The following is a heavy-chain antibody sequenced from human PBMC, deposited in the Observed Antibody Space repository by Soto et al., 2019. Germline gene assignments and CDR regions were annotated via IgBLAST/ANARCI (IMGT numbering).Heavy chain of an antibody. V-gene: IGHV1-8*01. CDR3: APTGDWRFRRDYLDY. J-gene: IGHJ4*02. CDR2: MNPNSGNT. Sequence: QVQLVQSGAEVKKPGASVKVSCKASGYTFTSYDINWVRQATGQGLEWMGWMNPNSGNTGYAQKFQGRVTMTRNTSISTVYMELRRLRSEDTAGYHCAPTGDWRFRRDYLDYWGQGTLVTVST. CDR1: GYTFTSYD. D-gene: IGHD7-27*01.